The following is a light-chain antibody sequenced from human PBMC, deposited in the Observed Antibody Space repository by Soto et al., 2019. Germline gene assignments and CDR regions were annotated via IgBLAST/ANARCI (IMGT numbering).Light chain of an antibody. V-gene: IGKV1-5*03. J-gene: IGKJ1*01. CDR2: KAS. CDR1: QTISSW. Sequence: DIQMTQSHSTLSASVGDRVTITCRASQTISSWLAWYQQKPGKAPKLLIYKASTLKSGVPSRFSGSGSGTELTLTISSLQPDDFATYYCQHYNSYSEAFGQGTKVDIK. CDR3: QHYNSYSEA.